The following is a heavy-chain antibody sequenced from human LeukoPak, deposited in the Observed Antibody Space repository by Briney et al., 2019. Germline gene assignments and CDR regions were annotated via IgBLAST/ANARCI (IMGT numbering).Heavy chain of an antibody. CDR3: ARDRTGWLQADY. CDR1: NDSISSGRCY. J-gene: IGHJ4*02. CDR2: IYTSGST. V-gene: IGHV4-61*02. D-gene: IGHD5-24*01. Sequence: SQTLSLTCSVSNDSISSGRCYWIWIRQPAGKGLEWIGRIYTSGSTNYNPSLKSRVIISVDTSKNQFSLSLSSVTAADTAVYYCARDRTGWLQADYWGPGTLVTVSS.